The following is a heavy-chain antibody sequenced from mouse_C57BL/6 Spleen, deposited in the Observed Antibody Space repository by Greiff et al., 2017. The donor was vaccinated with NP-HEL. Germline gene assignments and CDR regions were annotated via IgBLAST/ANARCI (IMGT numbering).Heavy chain of an antibody. CDR2: INYDGSST. V-gene: IGHV5-16*01. CDR3: AREYYDYGYAMDY. Sequence: EVQLQQSEGGLVQPGSSMKLSCTASGFTFSDYYMAWVRQVPEKGLEWVANINYDGSSTYYLDSLKSRFIISRDNAKNILYLQMSSLKSEDTATYYCAREYYDYGYAMDYWGQGTSVTVSS. D-gene: IGHD2-4*01. J-gene: IGHJ4*01. CDR1: GFTFSDYY.